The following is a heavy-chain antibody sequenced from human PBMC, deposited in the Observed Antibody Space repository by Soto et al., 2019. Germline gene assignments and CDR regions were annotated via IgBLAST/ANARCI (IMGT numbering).Heavy chain of an antibody. D-gene: IGHD2-15*01. Sequence: GGSLRLSCAASGFTVSSNYMSWVRQAPGKGLEWVSVIYSGGSTYYADSVKGRFTISRDNSKNTLYLQMNSLRAEDTAVYYCARDKCSGGSCYYWFDPWGQGTLVTVSS. V-gene: IGHV3-66*01. J-gene: IGHJ5*02. CDR2: IYSGGST. CDR3: ARDKCSGGSCYYWFDP. CDR1: GFTVSSNY.